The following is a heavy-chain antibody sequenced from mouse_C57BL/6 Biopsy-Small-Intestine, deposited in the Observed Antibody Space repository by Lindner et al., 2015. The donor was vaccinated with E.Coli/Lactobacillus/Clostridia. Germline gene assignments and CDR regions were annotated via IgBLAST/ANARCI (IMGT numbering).Heavy chain of an antibody. V-gene: IGHV1-82*01. CDR1: GFAFSSSW. Sequence: VQLQESGPELVKPGASVKISCKASGFAFSSSWMNWVKQRPGKGLEWIGRIYPGDGDTNYNGKFKGKATLTADKSSSTACMQLSSLTSEDSAVYFCAREGYGNYRGYFDVWGTGTTVTVSS. CDR2: IYPGDGDT. CDR3: AREGYGNYRGYFDV. D-gene: IGHD2-1*01. J-gene: IGHJ1*03.